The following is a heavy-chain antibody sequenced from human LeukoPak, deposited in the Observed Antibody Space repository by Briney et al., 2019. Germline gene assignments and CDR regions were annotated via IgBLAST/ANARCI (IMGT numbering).Heavy chain of an antibody. D-gene: IGHD4-17*01. CDR3: ARDYGDYPYYYGMDV. Sequence: GGSLRLSCAASGFTFSSYAMGWVRQAPGKGLEWVSFISASGGSTNYADSVKGRFTISRDNSKNTLYLQMNSLRAEDTAVYYCARDYGDYPYYYGMDVWGLGTTATVSS. J-gene: IGHJ6*02. CDR1: GFTFSSYA. V-gene: IGHV3-23*01. CDR2: ISASGGST.